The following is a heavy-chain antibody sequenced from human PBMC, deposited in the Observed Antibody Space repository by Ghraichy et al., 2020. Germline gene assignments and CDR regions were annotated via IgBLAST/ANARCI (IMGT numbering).Heavy chain of an antibody. CDR3: CAQTDSCHDY. J-gene: IGHJ4*02. Sequence: GGSLRLSCATSGLAFPDSPIHWVRQAPGKGLEWVGHVRDNRRGYATAYGESVKGRFIISRDDSKNTAYLQMSSLKTEDTAVYYCCAQTDSCHDYWGQGALVTVSS. D-gene: IGHD2-2*01. CDR1: GLAFPDSP. CDR2: VRDNRRGYAT. V-gene: IGHV3-73*01.